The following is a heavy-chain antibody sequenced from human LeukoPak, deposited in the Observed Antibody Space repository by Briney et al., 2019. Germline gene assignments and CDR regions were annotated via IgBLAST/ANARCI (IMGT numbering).Heavy chain of an antibody. CDR3: AKGAYDYIEMGYFDY. CDR1: GFSISNSA. Sequence: GGSLRLSCAASGFSISNSAMSWVRQAPGKGLEWVSLIIASSGSTSYADSVKGRFTISRDNSKNTLFLQMNSLRAEDTAVYYCAKGAYDYIEMGYFDYWGQGTLVTVSS. V-gene: IGHV3-23*01. D-gene: IGHD5-12*01. J-gene: IGHJ4*02. CDR2: IIASSGST.